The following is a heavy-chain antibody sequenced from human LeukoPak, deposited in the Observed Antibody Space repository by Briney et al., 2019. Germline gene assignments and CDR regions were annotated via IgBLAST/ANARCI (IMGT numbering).Heavy chain of an antibody. CDR1: GFTFSSYG. V-gene: IGHV3-30*18. Sequence: GRSLRLSCAASGFTFSSYGMHWVCQAPGKGLEWVAVISYDGSNKYYADSVKGRFTISRDNSKNTLYLQMNSLRAEDTAVYYCAKDTNSSGWYPSFWGQGTLVTVSS. CDR3: AKDTNSSGWYPSF. J-gene: IGHJ4*02. D-gene: IGHD6-19*01. CDR2: ISYDGSNK.